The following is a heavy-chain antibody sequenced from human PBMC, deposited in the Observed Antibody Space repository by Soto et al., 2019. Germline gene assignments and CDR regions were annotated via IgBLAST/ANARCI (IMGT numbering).Heavy chain of an antibody. V-gene: IGHV4-39*01. Sequence: SETLSLTCTVSGGSISSSSYYGGGIRQPPGKGREWIGSIYFSGRTYYNPSLKSPFTISVATSKNPFSLNLRSVTAADTAVYYCARHPLLRYFDWLSQFDYWGQGTLVTVSS. CDR3: ARHPLLRYFDWLSQFDY. J-gene: IGHJ4*02. D-gene: IGHD3-9*01. CDR1: GGSISSSSYY. CDR2: IYFSGRT.